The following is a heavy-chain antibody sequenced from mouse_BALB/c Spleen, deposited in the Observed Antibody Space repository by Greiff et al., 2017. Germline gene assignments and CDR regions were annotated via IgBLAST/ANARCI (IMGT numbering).Heavy chain of an antibody. CDR3: ARSPTNPYFDD. D-gene: IGHD1-3*01. Sequence: EVQLVESGGGLVKPGGSLKLSCAASGFTFSSYAMSWVRQTPEKRLEWVATISSGGSYTYYPDSVKGRFTISRDNAKNTLYLQMSSLRSEDTAMYYCARSPTNPYFDDWGQGTTLTVSS. V-gene: IGHV5-9-3*01. J-gene: IGHJ2*01. CDR1: GFTFSSYA. CDR2: ISSGGSYT.